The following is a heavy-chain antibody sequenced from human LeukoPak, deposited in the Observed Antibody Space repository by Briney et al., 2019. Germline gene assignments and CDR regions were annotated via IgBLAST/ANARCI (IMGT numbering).Heavy chain of an antibody. CDR2: INPNSGGK. V-gene: IGHV1-2*02. D-gene: IGHD3-22*01. J-gene: IGHJ3*02. CDR3: ARDNYYDSSALDAFDI. CDR1: GYTFTGYY. Sequence: ASVNVSCKASGYTFTGYYMHWVRQAPGQGLEWMGWINPNSGGKNYAQKFQGRVTMTRDTSISTAYMELSRLRSDDTAVYYCARDNYYDSSALDAFDIWGQGTMVTVPS.